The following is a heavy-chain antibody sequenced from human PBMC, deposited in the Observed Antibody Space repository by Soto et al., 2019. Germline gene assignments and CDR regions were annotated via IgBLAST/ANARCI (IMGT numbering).Heavy chain of an antibody. CDR3: AREGNWNYFYYYYYGMDV. V-gene: IGHV6-1*01. CDR1: GDSVSSHTAA. Sequence: SQTRSLTCAISGDSVSSHTAAWNWIRQSPSRGLEWLGRTYYRSKWYNDYAVSVKSRITINPDTSKNQFSLQLNSVTPEDTAVYYCAREGNWNYFYYYYYGMDVWGQGTTVTAP. J-gene: IGHJ6*02. D-gene: IGHD1-7*01. CDR2: TYYRSKWYN.